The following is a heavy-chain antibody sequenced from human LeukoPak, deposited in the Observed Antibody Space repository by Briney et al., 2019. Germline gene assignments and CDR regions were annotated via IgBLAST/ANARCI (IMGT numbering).Heavy chain of an antibody. CDR3: ARRPYYYDSSGLWYGMDV. CDR1: GYSFTSYW. Sequence: GESLKISCKGSGYSFTSYWIGWVRQMPGKGLEWMGIIYPGDSDTRYSPSFQGQVTISADKSISTAYLQWSSLKASDTAMYYCARRPYYYDSSGLWYGMDVWGQGTTVTVSS. V-gene: IGHV5-51*01. CDR2: IYPGDSDT. D-gene: IGHD3-22*01. J-gene: IGHJ6*02.